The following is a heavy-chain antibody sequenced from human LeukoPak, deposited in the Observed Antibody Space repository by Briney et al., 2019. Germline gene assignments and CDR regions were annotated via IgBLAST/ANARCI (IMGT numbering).Heavy chain of an antibody. CDR1: GYTFTGYY. CDR2: INPNSGGT. D-gene: IGHD3-10*01. Sequence: GASVKVSCKASGYTFTGYYMHWVRQAPGQGLEWMGWINPNSGGTNYAQKFQGRVTMTRDTSISTAYMELSRLRSDDTAVYYCARVGSMVRGVAEFDCWGQGALVTVSS. CDR3: ARVGSMVRGVAEFDC. J-gene: IGHJ4*02. V-gene: IGHV1-2*02.